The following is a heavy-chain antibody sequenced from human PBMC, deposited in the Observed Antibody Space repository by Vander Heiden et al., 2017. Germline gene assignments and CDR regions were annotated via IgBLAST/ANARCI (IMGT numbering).Heavy chain of an antibody. CDR2: INHSGST. CDR1: GGSLSDYY. J-gene: IGHJ5*01. Sequence: QVQLHQWGAGLLKPSETLFLTCAVYGGSLSDYYWSWIRQPPGKGLEWIGEINHSGSTNYNSSLKCRVTISVDTSKSHFSLKLSSVTAADTAVYYCARQLIAAPHDSWGQGTLVTVSS. CDR3: ARQLIAAPHDS. V-gene: IGHV4-34*01. D-gene: IGHD6-13*01.